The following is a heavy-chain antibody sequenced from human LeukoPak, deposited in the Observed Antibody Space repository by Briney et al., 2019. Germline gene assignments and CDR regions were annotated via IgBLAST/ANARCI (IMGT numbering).Heavy chain of an antibody. CDR3: PRYYDFWGGYSDY. J-gene: IGHJ4*02. D-gene: IGHD3-3*01. V-gene: IGHV3-74*01. CDR2: ISPDGSTT. Sequence: GGSLRLSCAASGLTLSSYWMHWVRQAPGRGLVWVSRISPDGSTTGYADSVKGRFTTSRDNSKNTLYLQMNNLRAEDTAVYYCPRYYDFWGGYSDYWGQGTLVTLSS. CDR1: GLTLSSYW.